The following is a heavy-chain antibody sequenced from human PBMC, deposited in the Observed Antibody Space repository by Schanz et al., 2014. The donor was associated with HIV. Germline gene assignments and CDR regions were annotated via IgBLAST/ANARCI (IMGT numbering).Heavy chain of an antibody. CDR2: ISGSGGST. Sequence: VQLVESGGGVVQPGRSLRLSCAASGFTFSSYAMSWVRQAPGKGLEWVSTISGSGGSTYYADSVKGRFTISRDNSKXXLFLQMNSLRAEDTAVYYCAKVPVAHYYYGMDVWGQGTTVTVSS. CDR3: AKVPVAHYYYGMDV. CDR1: GFTFSSYA. J-gene: IGHJ6*02. V-gene: IGHV3-23*04.